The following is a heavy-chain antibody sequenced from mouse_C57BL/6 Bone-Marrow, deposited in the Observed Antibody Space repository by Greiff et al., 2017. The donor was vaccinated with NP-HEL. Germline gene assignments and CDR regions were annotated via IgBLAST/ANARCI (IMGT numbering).Heavy chain of an antibody. CDR1: GYTFTSYW. CDR3: ARYGIITTTFDY. D-gene: IGHD1-1*01. CDR2: IDPSDSYT. V-gene: IGHV1-69*01. J-gene: IGHJ2*01. Sequence: QVQLQQPGAELVVPGASVKLSCKASGYTFTSYWMHWVKQRPGQGLEWIGEIDPSDSYTNYNQKFKGKSTLTVDKSSSTAYMQLSSLTSEDSAVYYCARYGIITTTFDYWGQGTTLSLL.